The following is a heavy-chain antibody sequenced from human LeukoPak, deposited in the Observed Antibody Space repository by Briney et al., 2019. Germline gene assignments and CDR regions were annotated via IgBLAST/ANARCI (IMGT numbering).Heavy chain of an antibody. J-gene: IGHJ4*02. D-gene: IGHD6-13*01. CDR3: ARRASSSSWTSLYYFDY. CDR2: ISYDGSTK. CDR1: GFTFNNYA. V-gene: IGHV3-30-3*01. Sequence: PSGGSLRLSCAASGFTFNNYAIHWVRQAPGKGLEWVALISYDGSTKHYADSVKGRFTSSRDNSKNTLYLHMNSLRVEDTAVYYCARRASSSSWTSLYYFDYWGRGTLVAVSS.